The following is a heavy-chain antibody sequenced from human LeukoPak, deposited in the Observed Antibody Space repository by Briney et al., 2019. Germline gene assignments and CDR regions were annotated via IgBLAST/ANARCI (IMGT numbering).Heavy chain of an antibody. Sequence: PGGSLRLSCAASGFTFSSYSMNWVRQALGKGLEWVSCISSSSSYIYYADSVKGRFTISRDNAKNSLYLQMNSLRAEDTAVYYCARGGGYSNADNWFDPWGQGTLVTVSS. CDR1: GFTFSSYS. CDR2: ISSSSSYI. D-gene: IGHD5-18*01. CDR3: ARGGGYSNADNWFDP. V-gene: IGHV3-21*01. J-gene: IGHJ5*02.